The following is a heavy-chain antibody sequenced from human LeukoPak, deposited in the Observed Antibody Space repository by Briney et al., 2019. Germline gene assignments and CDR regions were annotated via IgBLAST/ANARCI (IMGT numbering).Heavy chain of an antibody. Sequence: GGSLRLSGAASGFTFSSYSMNWVRQAPGKGLKWVSSISSSSSYIYYADSVKGRFTISRDNAKNSLYLQMNSLRAEDTAVYYCAKDSSSFAPYYFDYWGQGTLVTVSS. D-gene: IGHD6-6*01. CDR1: GFTFSSYS. CDR3: AKDSSSFAPYYFDY. V-gene: IGHV3-21*01. CDR2: ISSSSSYI. J-gene: IGHJ4*02.